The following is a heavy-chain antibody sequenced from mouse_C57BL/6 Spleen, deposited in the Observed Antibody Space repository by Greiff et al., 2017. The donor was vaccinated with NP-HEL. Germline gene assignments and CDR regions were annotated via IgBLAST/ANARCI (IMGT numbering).Heavy chain of an antibody. V-gene: IGHV1-50*01. J-gene: IGHJ1*03. CDR1: GYTFTSYW. Sequence: VQLQQPGAELVKPGASVKLSCKASGYTFTSYWMQWVKQRPGQGLEWIGEIDPYDSYTNYNQKFKGKATLTVDTSSSTAYMQLSSLTSEDSAVYYCARGGRVGYVDVWGTGTTVTVSS. CDR3: ARGGRVGYVDV. D-gene: IGHD1-1*02. CDR2: IDPYDSYT.